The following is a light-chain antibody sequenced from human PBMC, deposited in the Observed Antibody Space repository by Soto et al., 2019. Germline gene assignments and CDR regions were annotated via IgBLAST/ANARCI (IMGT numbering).Light chain of an antibody. CDR1: SSDVGGYNY. J-gene: IGLJ2*01. Sequence: QSALTQPRSVSGSPGQSVTISCTGTSSDVGGYNYVSRYQQHPGKAPKLMIYDVSKRPSGVPDRFSGSKSGNTASLTISGLQAEDEADYYCCSYAGRVVFGGGTKLTVL. CDR3: CSYAGRVV. V-gene: IGLV2-11*01. CDR2: DVS.